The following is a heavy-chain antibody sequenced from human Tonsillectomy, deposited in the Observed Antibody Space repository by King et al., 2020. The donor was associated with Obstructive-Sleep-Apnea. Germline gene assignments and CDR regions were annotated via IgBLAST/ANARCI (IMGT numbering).Heavy chain of an antibody. CDR1: GGSFSGYY. CDR2: INHSGST. J-gene: IGHJ4*02. V-gene: IGHV4-34*01. CDR3: ARGGVSYNWNYAGRWYFDY. D-gene: IGHD1-7*01. Sequence: VQLQQWGAGLLKPSETLSLTCAVYGGSFSGYYWSWIRQPPGKGLEWIGEINHSGSTNYNPSLKSRVTISVDTSKNQFSLKLSSVTAADTAVYYCARGGVSYNWNYAGRWYFDYWGQGTLVTVSS.